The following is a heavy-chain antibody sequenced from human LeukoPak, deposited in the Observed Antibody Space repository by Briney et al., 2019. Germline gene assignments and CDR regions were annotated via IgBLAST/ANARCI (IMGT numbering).Heavy chain of an antibody. Sequence: SETLSLTCAVYGGSFSGYYWSWIRQPPGKGLEWIGEINHSGSTNYNPSLKSRVTISVDTSKNQFSLKLSSVTAADTAVYYCAREPNYDFWSGYPRYFDYWGQGTLVTVSS. J-gene: IGHJ4*02. CDR2: INHSGST. CDR1: GGSFSGYY. D-gene: IGHD3-3*01. CDR3: AREPNYDFWSGYPRYFDY. V-gene: IGHV4-34*01.